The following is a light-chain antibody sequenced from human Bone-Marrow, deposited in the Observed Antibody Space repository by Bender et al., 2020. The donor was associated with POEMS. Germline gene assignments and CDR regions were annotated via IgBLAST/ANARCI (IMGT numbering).Light chain of an antibody. CDR2: DVN. CDR1: SNDVGVYNF. Sequence: QSVLTQPRSVSGSPGQSVTVSCTGSSNDVGVYNFVSWYQQQPGKAPKVMIYDVNRRPSGVPDRFSGSKSGNTASLTVSGLRTEDEADYFCSSSLAFGGGTKLTVL. V-gene: IGLV2-11*01. CDR3: SSSLA. J-gene: IGLJ3*02.